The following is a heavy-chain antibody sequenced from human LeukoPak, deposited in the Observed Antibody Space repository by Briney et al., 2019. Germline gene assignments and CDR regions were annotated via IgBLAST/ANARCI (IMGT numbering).Heavy chain of an antibody. CDR2: IYSAGSI. CDR1: GFTVSSNY. D-gene: IGHD4-23*01. Sequence: GGSLRLSCAASGFTVSSNYMNWVRQAPRQGLEWVSVIYSAGSIYYADSVKGRFTISRDKSKNTLYLQMNSLRAEDTAVYYCARPPYGGVDYWGQGTLVTVSS. CDR3: ARPPYGGVDY. J-gene: IGHJ4*02. V-gene: IGHV3-66*04.